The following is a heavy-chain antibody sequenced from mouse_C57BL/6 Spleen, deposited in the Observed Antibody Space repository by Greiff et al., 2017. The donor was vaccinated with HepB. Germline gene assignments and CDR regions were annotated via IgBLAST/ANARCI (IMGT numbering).Heavy chain of an antibody. CDR3: ARLSTMVTTTGWAMDY. J-gene: IGHJ4*01. CDR1: GFTFSSYG. V-gene: IGHV5-6*01. CDR2: ISSGGSYT. Sequence: EVKLMESGGDLVKPGGSLKLSCAASGFTFSSYGMSWVRQTPDKRLEWVATISSGGSYTYYPDSVKGRFTISRDNAKNTLYLQMSSLKSEDTAMYYCARLSTMVTTTGWAMDYWGQGTSVTVSS. D-gene: IGHD2-2*01.